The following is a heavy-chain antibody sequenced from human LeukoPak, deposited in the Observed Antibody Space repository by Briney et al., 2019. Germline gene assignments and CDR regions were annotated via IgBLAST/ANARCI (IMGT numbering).Heavy chain of an antibody. D-gene: IGHD2-15*01. CDR3: ARGYGLSPYWYFDL. CDR2: INSDGSST. CDR1: GFTFSSHW. V-gene: IGHV3-74*01. J-gene: IGHJ2*01. Sequence: GGSLRLSCAASGFTFSSHWMHWVRQAPGKGLVWVSRINSDGSSTSYADSVKGRFTISRDNAKNTLYLQMNSLRAEDTAVYYCARGYGLSPYWYFDLWGRGTLVTVSS.